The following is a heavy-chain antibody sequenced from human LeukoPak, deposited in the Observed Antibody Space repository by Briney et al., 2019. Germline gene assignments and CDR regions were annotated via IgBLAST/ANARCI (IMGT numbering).Heavy chain of an antibody. J-gene: IGHJ4*02. CDR2: INPNSGGT. CDR3: ARGSKPRIAAAAPY. D-gene: IGHD6-13*01. CDR1: GYTFTGYY. V-gene: IGHV1-2*02. Sequence: ASVKVSCKASGYTFTGYYMHWVRQAPGQGLEWMGWINPNSGGTNYAQKFQGRVTMTRDTSISTAYMELSRLRSDDTAVYYCARGSKPRIAAAAPYWGQGTLGTVSS.